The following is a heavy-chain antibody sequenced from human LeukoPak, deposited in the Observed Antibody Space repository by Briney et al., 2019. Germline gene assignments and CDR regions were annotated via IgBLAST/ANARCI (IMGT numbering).Heavy chain of an antibody. J-gene: IGHJ5*02. D-gene: IGHD6-19*01. Sequence: PGRSLRPSCAASGFTFSSYSMNWVRQPPGKGLVWVSFITSSSSYKYYAYSVKGRFTIYRDNAKNSLYLQINCLRAEDTAVYYCAREMLAAVAAQSWGQGTLVTVSS. CDR2: ITSSSSYK. CDR1: GFTFSSYS. V-gene: IGHV3-21*01. CDR3: AREMLAAVAAQS.